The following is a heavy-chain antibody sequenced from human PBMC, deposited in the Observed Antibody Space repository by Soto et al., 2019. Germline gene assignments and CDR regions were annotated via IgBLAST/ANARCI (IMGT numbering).Heavy chain of an antibody. Sequence: PGGSLRLTCAASGFTFRHHSLNWVGQAPGKGLEWVSVISGSDGSTYYADSVKGRFTISRDNSKNTLNLQMNSLRAEDTAVYYCARRSSSWYFDYWGQGT. J-gene: IGHJ4*02. D-gene: IGHD6-13*01. CDR2: ISGSDGST. CDR1: GFTFRHHS. CDR3: ARRSSSWYFDY. V-gene: IGHV3-23*01.